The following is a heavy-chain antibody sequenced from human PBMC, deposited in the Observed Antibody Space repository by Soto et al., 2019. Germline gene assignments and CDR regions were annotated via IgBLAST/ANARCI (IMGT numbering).Heavy chain of an antibody. J-gene: IGHJ4*02. CDR3: ARQAGGIAAAYDY. V-gene: IGHV4-59*01. CDR2: IYYSGST. Sequence: SETLSLTCTVSGGSISSYYWSWIRQPPGKGLEWIGYIYYSGSTNYNPSLKSRVTISVDTSKNQFSLKLSSVTAADTAVYYCARQAGGIAAAYDYWGQGTLVTVS. CDR1: GGSISSYY. D-gene: IGHD6-13*01.